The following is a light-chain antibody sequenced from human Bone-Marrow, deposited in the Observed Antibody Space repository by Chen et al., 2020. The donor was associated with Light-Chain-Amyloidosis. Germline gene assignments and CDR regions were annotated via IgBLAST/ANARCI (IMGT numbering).Light chain of an antibody. CDR2: EDD. CDR1: SGSIATNY. V-gene: IGLV6-57*01. J-gene: IGLJ3*02. Sequence: NFMLTQPHSVSESPGKTVIISCTRSSGSIATNYVQWYQQRPGSSPTTVIYEDDQRPSGVPDRFSGAIDRASNAASLTISGLQREGEADYYCQSYQGSGQGVFGGGTKLTVL. CDR3: QSYQGSGQGV.